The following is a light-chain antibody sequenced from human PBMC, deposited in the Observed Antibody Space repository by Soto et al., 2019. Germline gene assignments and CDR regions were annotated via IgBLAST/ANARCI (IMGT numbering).Light chain of an antibody. CDR3: QQRYRTPRFT. Sequence: DIQMTQSPSSLSASVGDRVTITCRASQSISSYLNWYQQKPGKAPKLLIYAASSLQSGVPSRFSGIGSATDFTLTISSRQPEDFANYYWQQRYRTPRFTFGPGTKVYIK. J-gene: IGKJ3*01. V-gene: IGKV1-39*01. CDR1: QSISSY. CDR2: AAS.